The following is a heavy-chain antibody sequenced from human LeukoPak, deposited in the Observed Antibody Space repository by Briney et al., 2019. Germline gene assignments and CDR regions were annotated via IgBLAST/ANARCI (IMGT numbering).Heavy chain of an antibody. CDR1: GGSISSSSYY. J-gene: IGHJ4*02. CDR2: IYYSGST. D-gene: IGHD3-22*01. V-gene: IGHV4-39*07. CDR3: ARVGSSGYYQWVDY. Sequence: PSETLSLTCTVSGGSISSSSYYWGWIRQPPGKGLEWIGSIYYSGSTYYNPSLKSRVTISVDTSKNQFSLKLNSVTAADTAVYYCARVGSSGYYQWVDYWGQGTLDTVSS.